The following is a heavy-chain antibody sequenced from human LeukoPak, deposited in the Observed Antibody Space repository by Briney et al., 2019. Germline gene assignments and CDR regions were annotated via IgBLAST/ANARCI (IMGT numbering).Heavy chain of an antibody. Sequence: SVKVSCKASGGTFSSYAISWVRQAPGQGLEWMGGIIPLFGTADYIQKFQGRVTITADESTNTAYMELSSLRSEDTAVYYCARGTKEDCSSSSCDWGDAFAIWGQGTMVTVSS. D-gene: IGHD2-2*01. CDR1: GGTFSSYA. CDR3: ARGTKEDCSSSSCDWGDAFAI. J-gene: IGHJ3*02. V-gene: IGHV1-69*13. CDR2: IIPLFGTA.